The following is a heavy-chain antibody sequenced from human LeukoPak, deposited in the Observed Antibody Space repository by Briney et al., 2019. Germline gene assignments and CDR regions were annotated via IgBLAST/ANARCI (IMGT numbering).Heavy chain of an antibody. D-gene: IGHD3-10*01. V-gene: IGHV1-69*04. CDR3: ARGYYGSGSYFDY. J-gene: IGHJ4*02. Sequence: SVKVSCKASGGTFSSYAISWVRQAPGQGLEWMGRIIPILGIANYAQKFQGRVTITADKSTSTAYMELSSLRSEDTAVYYCARGYYGSGSYFDYWGQGTLVTVSS. CDR1: GGTFSSYA. CDR2: IIPILGIA.